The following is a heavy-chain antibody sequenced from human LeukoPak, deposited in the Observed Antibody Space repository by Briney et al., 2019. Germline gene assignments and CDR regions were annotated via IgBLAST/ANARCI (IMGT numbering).Heavy chain of an antibody. CDR3: ARAQSGSLNY. CDR2: INQDASTK. J-gene: IGHJ4*02. V-gene: IGHV3-7*01. CDR1: GFTLRNTW. D-gene: IGHD1-26*01. Sequence: PGGSLRLSCAASGFTLRNTWMAWVRQAPGKGLEWVANINQDASTKHYVDSVKGRFTISRDNAKNSLYLQMNSLRAEDTAVYYCARAQSGSLNYWGQGTLVTVSS.